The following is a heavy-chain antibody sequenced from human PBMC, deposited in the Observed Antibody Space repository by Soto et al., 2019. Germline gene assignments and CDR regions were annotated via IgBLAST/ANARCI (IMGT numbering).Heavy chain of an antibody. CDR1: GDSISSRSYY. V-gene: IGHV4-39*01. CDR2: IYYSGST. CDR3: AGFVVPASRNSDFDY. D-gene: IGHD2-15*01. Sequence: SETLSLTCTVTGDSISSRSYYWGWVRQPPGKGLDWIGNIYYSGSTFYNPSLRSRVTLSVDTSKNQFSLRLNSVTVADTAVYFCAGFVVPASRNSDFDYWGQGTLVTVSS. J-gene: IGHJ4*02.